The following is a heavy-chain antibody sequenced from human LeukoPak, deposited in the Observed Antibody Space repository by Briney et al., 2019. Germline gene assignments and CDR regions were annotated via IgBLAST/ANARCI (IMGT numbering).Heavy chain of an antibody. CDR2: IIPIFGTA. CDR3: ASSIAARPYYFDY. J-gene: IGHJ4*02. CDR1: GGTFSSYA. D-gene: IGHD6-6*01. V-gene: IGHV1-69*05. Sequence: SVKVYCKASGGTFSSYAISWVRQAPGQGLEWMGGIIPIFGTANYAQKFQGRVTITTDESTSTAYMELSSLRSEDTAVYYCASSIAARPYYFDYWGQGTLVTVSS.